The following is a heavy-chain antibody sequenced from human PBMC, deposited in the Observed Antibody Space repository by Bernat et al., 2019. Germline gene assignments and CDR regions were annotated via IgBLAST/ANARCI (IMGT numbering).Heavy chain of an antibody. CDR2: IRHDGSNK. V-gene: IGHV3-30*02. CDR1: GFTFSSYG. CDR3: AKDRGRGFTYGVGGDDY. Sequence: QVQLVESGGGVVQPGGSLRLSCATSGFTFSSYGMHWVRQAPGKGLEWVAFIRHDGSNKNHADSVKGRFTISRDNSKNTLFLQMNSLRVEDTAVYFCAKDRGRGFTYGVGGDDYWGQGTLVTVSS. J-gene: IGHJ4*02. D-gene: IGHD5-18*01.